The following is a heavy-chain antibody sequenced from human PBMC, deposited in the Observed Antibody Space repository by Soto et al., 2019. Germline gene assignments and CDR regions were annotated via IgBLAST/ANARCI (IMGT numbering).Heavy chain of an antibody. D-gene: IGHD2-15*01. J-gene: IGHJ6*03. V-gene: IGHV3-74*01. CDR2: INSDGSVS. Sequence: EVQLVESGGGLVQPGGSVRLSCAGSGFTFSHYWMYWVRQALGKGLVRVSRINSDGSVSSYADSVNGGLTISRDNVKNTLYLHMDSLRAEDTAVYYCARGDCVGGTCYSLAGSFYYYMDVWGKGATVTVFS. CDR3: ARGDCVGGTCYSLAGSFYYYMDV. CDR1: GFTFSHYW.